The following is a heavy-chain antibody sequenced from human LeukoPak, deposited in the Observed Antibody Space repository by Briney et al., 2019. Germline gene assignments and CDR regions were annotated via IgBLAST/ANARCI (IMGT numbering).Heavy chain of an antibody. CDR3: ARAKCCGSYIDY. CDR2: MNPNSGNT. CDR1: GYTFTSYD. V-gene: IGHV1-8*03. Sequence: ASVKVSCKASGYTFTSYDTNWVRQATGQGLEWMGWMNPNSGNTGYAQKFQGRVTITKNTSISTAYMELSSLRSEDTAVYYCARAKCCGSYIDYWGQGTLVTVSS. D-gene: IGHD1-26*01. J-gene: IGHJ4*02.